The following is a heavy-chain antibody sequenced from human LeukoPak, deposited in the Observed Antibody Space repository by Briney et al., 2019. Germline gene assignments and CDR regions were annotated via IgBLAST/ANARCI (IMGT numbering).Heavy chain of an antibody. J-gene: IGHJ3*02. Sequence: ASVKVSCKVSGYTLTELSMHWVRQAPGKGLEWMGGFGPEDGETIYAQKFQGRVTMTEDTSTDTAYMELSSLRSEDTAVYYCATIIVVVIATHDAFDIWGQGTMVTVSS. CDR3: ATIIVVVIATHDAFDI. CDR1: GYTLTELS. CDR2: FGPEDGET. D-gene: IGHD2-21*01. V-gene: IGHV1-24*01.